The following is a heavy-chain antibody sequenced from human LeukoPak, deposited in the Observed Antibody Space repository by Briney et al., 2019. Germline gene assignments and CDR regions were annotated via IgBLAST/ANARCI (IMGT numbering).Heavy chain of an antibody. J-gene: IGHJ4*02. CDR1: GYIFTSYW. CDR3: ARGVAATY. Sequence: GESLKISCKVSGYIFTSYWIGWVRQMPGKGLEWMGVIYPGDSHTRYSPSFQGHVTISADKSIGTAYLQWSSLRASDTAMYYCARGVAATYWGQGTLVTVSS. CDR2: IYPGDSHT. D-gene: IGHD2-15*01. V-gene: IGHV5-51*01.